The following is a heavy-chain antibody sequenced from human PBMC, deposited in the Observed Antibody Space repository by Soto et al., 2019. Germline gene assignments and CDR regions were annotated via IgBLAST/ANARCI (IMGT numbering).Heavy chain of an antibody. V-gene: IGHV3-23*01. J-gene: IGHJ4*02. CDR1: GFTFSSYA. D-gene: IGHD3-16*02. CDR2: ISGSGGST. CDR3: AAGGTYDYVWGSYRYPPFDY. Sequence: EVQLLESGGGLVQPGGSLRLSCAASGFTFSSYAMSWVRQAPGKGLEWVSAISGSGGSTYYADSGKGRFTISRDNSKNTLYLQMNSLRDEDTAVYYCAAGGTYDYVWGSYRYPPFDYWGQGTLVTVSS.